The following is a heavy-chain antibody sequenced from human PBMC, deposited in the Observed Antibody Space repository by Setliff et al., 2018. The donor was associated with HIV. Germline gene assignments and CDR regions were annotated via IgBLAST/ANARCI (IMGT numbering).Heavy chain of an antibody. CDR3: ASLRRSNVFPWFAP. V-gene: IGHV4-34*01. Sequence: PSETLSLTCAVYGGSFSDYYWTWIRQAPGKGLEWIGEISHRGNANYKASLQSRVTISVDTSKNQFSLKLSAVTAADTAMYYCASLRRSNVFPWFAPWGQGTLVTV. D-gene: IGHD6-13*01. CDR1: GGSFSDYY. J-gene: IGHJ5*02. CDR2: ISHRGNA.